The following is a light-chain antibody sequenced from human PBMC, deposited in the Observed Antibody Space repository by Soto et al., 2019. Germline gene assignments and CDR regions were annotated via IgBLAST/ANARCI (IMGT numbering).Light chain of an antibody. CDR3: QQYNNWPRT. V-gene: IGKV3-15*01. Sequence: EIVMTQSPATLSVSLGDRATLSCRASQSVSSNLAWYQQKPGQTPRLLIYATSTRATGIPARFSGSGSGTEFTLTISSLQSEDFAVYYCQQYNNWPRTFGQGTKVDI. CDR2: ATS. J-gene: IGKJ1*01. CDR1: QSVSSN.